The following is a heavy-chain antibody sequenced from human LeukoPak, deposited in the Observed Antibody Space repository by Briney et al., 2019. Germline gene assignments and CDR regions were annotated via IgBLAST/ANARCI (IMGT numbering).Heavy chain of an antibody. Sequence: GGSLRLSCAASGFTFSSYGMHWVRQAPGKGLEWVAFIRYDGSNKYYADSVKGRFTISRDNSKNTLYLQMNSLRAEDTAVYYCAKDRRGWLQSFDYWGQGTLVTVSS. CDR2: IRYDGSNK. J-gene: IGHJ4*02. CDR1: GFTFSSYG. D-gene: IGHD5-24*01. CDR3: AKDRRGWLQSFDY. V-gene: IGHV3-30*02.